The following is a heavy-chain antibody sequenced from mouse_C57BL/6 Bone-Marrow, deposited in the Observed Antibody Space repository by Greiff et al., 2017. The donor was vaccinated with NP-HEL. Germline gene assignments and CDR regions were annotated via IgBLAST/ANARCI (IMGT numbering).Heavy chain of an antibody. Sequence: VQLQESGAELARPGASVKLSCKASGYTFTSYGISWVKQRTGQGLEWIGEIYPRSGNTYYNEKFKGKATLTADKSSSTAYMELRSLTSEDSAVYFCAPITTVVAGDYWGQGTTLTVSS. CDR3: APITTVVAGDY. J-gene: IGHJ2*01. CDR1: GYTFTSYG. CDR2: IYPRSGNT. D-gene: IGHD1-1*01. V-gene: IGHV1-81*01.